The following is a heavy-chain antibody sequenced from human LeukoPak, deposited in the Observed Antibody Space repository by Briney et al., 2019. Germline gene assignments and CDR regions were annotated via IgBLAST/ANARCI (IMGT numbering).Heavy chain of an antibody. CDR3: ARGRRAVGGSNQGWYYYYYMDV. Sequence: GASVKVSCKASGYTFNSYDINWVRQATGQGLEWMGRMNPNSDNTGYAQKFQGRVTITRNTSISTAYMELSSLRSEDTAVYYCARGRRAVGGSNQGWYYYYYMDVWGKGTTVTVSS. CDR1: GYTFNSYD. CDR2: MNPNSDNT. V-gene: IGHV1-8*03. J-gene: IGHJ6*03. D-gene: IGHD4-11*01.